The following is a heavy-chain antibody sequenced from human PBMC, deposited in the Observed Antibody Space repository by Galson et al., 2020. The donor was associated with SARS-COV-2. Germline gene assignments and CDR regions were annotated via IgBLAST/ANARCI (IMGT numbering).Heavy chain of an antibody. CDR1: GGSISSGGYY. V-gene: IGHV4-31*03. J-gene: IGHJ3*02. D-gene: IGHD2-2*01. CDR3: AREGRYCSSTSCADDAFDI. Sequence: SETLSLTCTVSGGSISSGGYYWSWIRQHPGKGLEWIGYIYYSGSTYYNPSLKSRVTISVDTSKNQFSLKLSSVTAADTAVYYCAREGRYCSSTSCADDAFDIWGQGTMVTVSS. CDR2: IYYSGST.